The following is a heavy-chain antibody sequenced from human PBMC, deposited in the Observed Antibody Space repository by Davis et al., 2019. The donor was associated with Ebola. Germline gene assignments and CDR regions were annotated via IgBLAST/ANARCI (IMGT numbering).Heavy chain of an antibody. CDR3: ARGGASSRYFDY. D-gene: IGHD6-13*01. Sequence: MPSETLSLTCTVSGGSINSHYWRWIRQLPGKGLEWIGFIDDSGHTNYNPSLKSRVTISVDTSKNQFSLKLTSVTAADTAVYYCARGGASSRYFDYWGQGALVTVSS. V-gene: IGHV4-59*11. CDR2: IDDSGHT. J-gene: IGHJ4*02. CDR1: GGSINSHY.